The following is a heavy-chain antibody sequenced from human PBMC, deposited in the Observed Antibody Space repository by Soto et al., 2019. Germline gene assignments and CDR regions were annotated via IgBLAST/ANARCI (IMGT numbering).Heavy chain of an antibody. V-gene: IGHV5-51*01. Sequence: GESLKISCKGSGYSFTSYWIGWVRQMPGKGLEWMGIIYPGDSDTRYSPSFQGQVTISADKSISTAYLQWSSLKASDTAMYYCARTSGCSSTSCQWAFDIWGQGTMVTVSS. CDR3: ARTSGCSSTSCQWAFDI. J-gene: IGHJ3*02. CDR1: GYSFTSYW. D-gene: IGHD2-2*01. CDR2: IYPGDSDT.